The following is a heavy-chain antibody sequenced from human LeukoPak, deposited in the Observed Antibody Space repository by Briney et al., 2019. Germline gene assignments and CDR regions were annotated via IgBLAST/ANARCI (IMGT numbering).Heavy chain of an antibody. CDR3: ARDGLGRGVFDY. D-gene: IGHD3-10*01. V-gene: IGHV3-7*01. Sequence: GGSLRLSCEASEFTFSSYWMNWVRQAPGKGLEWVADIKQDGSEKYYADSMKGRFTISRDNAKNSLHLQMSSLRAEDTAVYYCARDGLGRGVFDYWGQGTLVTVSS. CDR1: EFTFSSYW. J-gene: IGHJ4*02. CDR2: IKQDGSEK.